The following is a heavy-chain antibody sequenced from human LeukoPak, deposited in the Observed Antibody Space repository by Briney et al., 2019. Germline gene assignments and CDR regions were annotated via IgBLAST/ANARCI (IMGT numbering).Heavy chain of an antibody. CDR3: ARAMEPYYDSNGCDY. CDR1: GFTFSSYW. D-gene: IGHD3-22*01. V-gene: IGHV3-7*01. CDR2: IKQDGSEK. Sequence: GGSLRLSCVPSGFTFSSYWMSWVRQAPGKGLEWVANIKQDGSEKYYVGSVKDRFIISRDNAKNSLYLQMNSLRAEDTAVYYCARAMEPYYDSNGCDYWGQGTPVTVSS. J-gene: IGHJ4*02.